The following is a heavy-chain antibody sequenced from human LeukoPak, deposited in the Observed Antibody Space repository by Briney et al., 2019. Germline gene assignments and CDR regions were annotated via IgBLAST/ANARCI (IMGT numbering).Heavy chain of an antibody. CDR3: ARGVVGATTWVDY. CDR1: GYTFTGDY. CDR2: INPNSGGT. J-gene: IGHJ4*02. D-gene: IGHD1-26*01. Sequence: ASVKASCKASGYTFTGDYMHWVRQAPGQGLEWMGWINPNSGGTNYAQKFQGRVTMTRDTSISTAYMELSRLRSDDTAVYCCARGVVGATTWVDYWGKGALVTVSS. V-gene: IGHV1-2*02.